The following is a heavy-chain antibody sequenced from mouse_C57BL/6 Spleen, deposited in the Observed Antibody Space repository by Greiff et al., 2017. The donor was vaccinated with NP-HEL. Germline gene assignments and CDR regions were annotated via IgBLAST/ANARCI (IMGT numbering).Heavy chain of an antibody. D-gene: IGHD1-1*01. CDR3: ASIRADYFYAMDY. CDR1: GYTFTDYY. CDR2: INPNNGGT. Sequence: EVQLQQSGPELVKPGASVKISCKASGYTFTDYYMNWVKQSHGKSLEWIGDINPNNGGTSYNQKFKGKATLTVDKSSSTAYMELRSLTSEYSAVYYCASIRADYFYAMDYWGKGTSVTVSS. J-gene: IGHJ4*01. V-gene: IGHV1-26*01.